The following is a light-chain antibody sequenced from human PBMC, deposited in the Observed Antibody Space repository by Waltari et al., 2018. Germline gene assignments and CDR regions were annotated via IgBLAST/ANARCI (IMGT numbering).Light chain of an antibody. CDR2: YDT. J-gene: IGLJ3*02. CDR3: QVWDSNSDHVV. Sequence: SYVLTQPPSVSVAPGKTARITCGGRNIGSKSVHWYHQKPGQAPVLVIYYDTDRPSGIPERLSGSNSGNTATLTISRVEAGDEADYYCQVWDSNSDHVVFGGGTKLTVL. V-gene: IGLV3-21*04. CDR1: NIGSKS.